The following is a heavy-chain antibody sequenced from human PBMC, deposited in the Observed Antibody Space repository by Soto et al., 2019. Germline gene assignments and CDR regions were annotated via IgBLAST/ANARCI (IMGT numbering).Heavy chain of an antibody. CDR2: IIPIFGTA. CDR3: ARDRYSSSWYGGGYYYYYGMDV. Sequence: QVQLVQSGAEVKKPGSSVKVSCKASGGTFSSYAISWVRQAPGQGLEWMGGIIPIFGTANYAQKFQGRVTITADESKSTAYMELSSLRSEDTAVYYCARDRYSSSWYGGGYYYYYGMDVWGQGTTVTVSS. CDR1: GGTFSSYA. J-gene: IGHJ6*02. D-gene: IGHD6-13*01. V-gene: IGHV1-69*01.